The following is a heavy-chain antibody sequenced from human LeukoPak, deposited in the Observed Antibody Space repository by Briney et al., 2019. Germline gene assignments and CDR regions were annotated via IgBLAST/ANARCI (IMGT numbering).Heavy chain of an antibody. CDR3: ARDRRLERLVGAFDI. V-gene: IGHV4-61*02. Sequence: KTSETLSLTCTVSGASISSGSYYWSWIRQPAGKGLEWIGRIYTSGSTNYNPSLKSRVTMSVDTSKNQFSLKLSSVTAADTAVYYCARDRRLERLVGAFDIWGQGTMVTVSS. CDR1: GASISSGSYY. CDR2: IYTSGST. D-gene: IGHD1-1*01. J-gene: IGHJ3*02.